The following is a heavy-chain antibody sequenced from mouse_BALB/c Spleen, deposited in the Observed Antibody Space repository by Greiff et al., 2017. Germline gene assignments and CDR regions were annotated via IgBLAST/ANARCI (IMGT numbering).Heavy chain of an antibody. Sequence: QVQLQQSGAELAKPGASVKMSCKASGYTFTSYWMHWVKQRPGQGLEWIGYINPSTGYTEYNQKFKDKATLTADKSSSTAYMQLSSLTSEDSAVYYCARKIRTYAMDYWGQGTSVTVSS. V-gene: IGHV1-7*01. CDR1: GYTFTSYW. CDR3: ARKIRTYAMDY. CDR2: INPSTGYT. D-gene: IGHD2-4*01. J-gene: IGHJ4*01.